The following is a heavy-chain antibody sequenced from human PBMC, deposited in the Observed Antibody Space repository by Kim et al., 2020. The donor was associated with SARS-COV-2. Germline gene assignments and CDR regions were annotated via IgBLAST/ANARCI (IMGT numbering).Heavy chain of an antibody. V-gene: IGHV4-34*01. Sequence: SETLSLTCAVYGGSFSGYYWSWFRQPPGKGLEWVGEIYPGESTRSNPSLKSRVSISVDTSKKQFSLQLTSVTAADTAVYFCARLSSGSLFNNHYFYMDVWGKGTTVTVSS. D-gene: IGHD3-10*01. J-gene: IGHJ6*03. CDR1: GGSFSGYY. CDR2: IYPGEST. CDR3: ARLSSGSLFNNHYFYMDV.